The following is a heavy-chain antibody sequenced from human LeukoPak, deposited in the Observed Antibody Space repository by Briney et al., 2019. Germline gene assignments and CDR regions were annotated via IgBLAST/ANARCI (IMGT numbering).Heavy chain of an antibody. V-gene: IGHV4-31*03. J-gene: IGHJ3*02. CDR3: ASRYCSSTSCPFDYGNRPTYAFDI. CDR1: GGSISSGGYY. CDR2: IYYSGST. Sequence: SQTLSLTCTVSGGSISSGGYYWSWIRQHPGKGLEWIGYIYYSGSTYYNPSLKSRVTISVDTSKNQFSLKLSSVTAADTAVYYCASRYCSSTSCPFDYGNRPTYAFDIWGQGTMVTVSS. D-gene: IGHD2-2*01.